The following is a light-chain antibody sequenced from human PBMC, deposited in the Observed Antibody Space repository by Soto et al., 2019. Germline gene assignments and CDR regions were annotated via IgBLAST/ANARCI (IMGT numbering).Light chain of an antibody. CDR1: SSDVGSYKL. CDR3: CSYAGSSSYV. CDR2: EGS. V-gene: IGLV2-23*01. Sequence: QSALTQPASVSGSPGQSITISCTGTSSDVGSYKLVSWYQQHPGKAPKLMIYEGSKRPSGVSNRFSGSKSGNTASLTISGLQAEYEADYYCCSYAGSSSYVFGTGTKLTVL. J-gene: IGLJ1*01.